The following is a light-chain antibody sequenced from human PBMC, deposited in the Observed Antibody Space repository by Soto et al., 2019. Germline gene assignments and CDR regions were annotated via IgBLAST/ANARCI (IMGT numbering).Light chain of an antibody. CDR3: QQYGTSPWT. V-gene: IGKV3-20*01. CDR1: QSVTSGY. CDR2: GAS. J-gene: IGKJ1*01. Sequence: EIVLTPSPGTLAFFPGGRATLSCRASQSVTSGYLAWYQQKPGQAPRLLICGASSRATGIPDRFSGSGSGTDFSLTISRLEPEDFAVYYCQQYGTSPWTFGQGTEVDIK.